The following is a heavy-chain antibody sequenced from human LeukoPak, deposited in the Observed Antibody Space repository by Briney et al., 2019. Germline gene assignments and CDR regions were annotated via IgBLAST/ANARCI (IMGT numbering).Heavy chain of an antibody. CDR3: ARGWVVATGGFDM. CDR2: IYSGGPT. D-gene: IGHD2-8*02. Sequence: AGGSLRLSCAASGFTVSLYYMTWVRQAPGKGLGWVSVIYSGGPTYYADSVKGRFTISRDNSKNTVYLQMNSLRGEDTAVYFCARGWVVATGGFDMWGQGTMVTVSS. J-gene: IGHJ3*02. CDR1: GFTVSLYY. V-gene: IGHV3-53*01.